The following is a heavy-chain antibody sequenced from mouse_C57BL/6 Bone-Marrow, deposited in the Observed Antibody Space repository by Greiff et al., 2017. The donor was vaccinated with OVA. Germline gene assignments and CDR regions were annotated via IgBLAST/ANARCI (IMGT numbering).Heavy chain of an antibody. CDR2: IYPGSGST. D-gene: IGHD1-1*01. CDR3: AREGETTVVAKGYWYFDV. V-gene: IGHV1-55*01. Sequence: VQLQQPGAELVKPGASVKMSCKASGYTFTSYWITWVKQRPGQGLEWIGDIYPGSGSTNYNEKFKSKATLTVDTSSSTAYMQLSSLTSEDSAVYYCAREGETTVVAKGYWYFDVWGTGTTVTVSS. J-gene: IGHJ1*03. CDR1: GYTFTSYW.